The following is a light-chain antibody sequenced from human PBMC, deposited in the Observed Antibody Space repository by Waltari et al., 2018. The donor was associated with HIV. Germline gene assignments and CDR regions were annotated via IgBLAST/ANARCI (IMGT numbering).Light chain of an antibody. CDR2: GNN. Sequence: QSVLTQPPSVSGAPGQSVTLSCTGRSPYVGPGHPVPRYRQLPGTAPELRIYGNNNRPSGVPDRFSNSKSGRSASLAITGLQTEDEADYYCQSHDSSLSGSVFGGGTELTVL. V-gene: IGLV1-40*01. J-gene: IGLJ2*01. CDR3: QSHDSSLSGSV. CDR1: SPYVGPGHP.